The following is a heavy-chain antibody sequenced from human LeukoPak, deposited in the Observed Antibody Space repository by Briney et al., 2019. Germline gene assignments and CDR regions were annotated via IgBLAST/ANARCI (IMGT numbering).Heavy chain of an antibody. CDR2: IRADGPT. CDR1: GFTFSSSP. J-gene: IGHJ4*02. CDR3: AKVSQWGNSRWYEGD. Sequence: GGSLRLSCAASGFTFSSSPMSWVRQAPGKGLDWVSSIRADGPTYYADSVKGRFTISRDNSKNTLYLQMNSLRGEDTAVYYCAKVSQWGNSRWYEGDWGQGTLVTVSS. V-gene: IGHV3-23*01. D-gene: IGHD6-13*01.